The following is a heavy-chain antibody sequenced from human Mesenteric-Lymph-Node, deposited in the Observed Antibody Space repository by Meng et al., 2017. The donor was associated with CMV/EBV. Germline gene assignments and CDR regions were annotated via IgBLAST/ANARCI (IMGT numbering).Heavy chain of an antibody. V-gene: IGHV3-74*01. CDR1: GLTFSNYY. CDR3: ARELKLRVNFDN. J-gene: IGHJ4*02. Sequence: GGSLRLSCVVSGLTFSNYYMHWVRQTPGKGLVWVSRIRGDGSDISYGDSVKGRFTMSRDNAQNSLYLQMNSLRAGDTAVYYCARELKLRVNFDNWGQGTLVTVSS. CDR2: IRGDGSDI. D-gene: IGHD1-1*01.